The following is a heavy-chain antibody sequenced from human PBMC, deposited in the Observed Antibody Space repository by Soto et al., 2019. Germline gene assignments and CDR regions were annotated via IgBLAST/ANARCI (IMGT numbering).Heavy chain of an antibody. CDR3: ASPAVNDLDADSSAFDI. J-gene: IGHJ3*02. CDR1: GGTFSSQT. Sequence: QVQLVQSGAEVKEPGSSVKVSCKVSGGTFSSQTINWVRQVPGQGLEWMGSVIPIIGEGKYAQSFLGRVTITANRSRTRAYRELSSLRSGDTPVYYCASPAVNDLDADSSAFDIWGQGTMVTVSS. CDR2: VIPIIGEG. V-gene: IGHV1-69*02. D-gene: IGHD1-1*01.